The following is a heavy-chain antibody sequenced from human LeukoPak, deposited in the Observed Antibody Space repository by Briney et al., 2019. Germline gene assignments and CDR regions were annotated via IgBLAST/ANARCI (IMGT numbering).Heavy chain of an antibody. CDR3: ARDVVRLRGAPSPFDY. CDR1: GGSFSGYY. Sequence: SETLSLTCAAYGGSFSGYYWGWIRQPPGKGLEWIGSIYYSGSTYYNPSLKSRVTISIDTSKNQFSLKLSSVTAADTAVYYCARDVVRLRGAPSPFDYWGQGTLVTVSS. CDR2: IYYSGST. V-gene: IGHV4-34*01. D-gene: IGHD3-10*01. J-gene: IGHJ4*02.